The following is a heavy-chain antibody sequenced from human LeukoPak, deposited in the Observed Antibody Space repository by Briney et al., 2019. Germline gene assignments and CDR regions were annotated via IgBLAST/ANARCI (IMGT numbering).Heavy chain of an antibody. CDR2: ISSSGSTI. Sequence: GGSLRLSCAASGFTFSDYYMTWVRHAPGQGLEWVSYISSSGSTIYYADSVKGRFTISRDNAKNSLYLQMNSLRAEDTAVYYCARVVAPSGFAFDSWGQGTMVTVSS. CDR1: GFTFSDYY. J-gene: IGHJ3*02. CDR3: ARVVAPSGFAFDS. V-gene: IGHV3-11*01. D-gene: IGHD3-22*01.